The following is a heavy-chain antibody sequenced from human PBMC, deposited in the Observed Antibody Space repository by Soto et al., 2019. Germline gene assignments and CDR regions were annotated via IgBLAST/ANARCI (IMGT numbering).Heavy chain of an antibody. CDR3: ARDLVERPNDY. J-gene: IGHJ4*02. CDR1: CYTFHNYG. D-gene: IGHD1-1*01. CDR2: ISAYNGNT. V-gene: IGHV1-18*01. Sequence: ASVQVSCKASCYTFHNYGISWVRQAPGQGLEWMGWISAYNGNTNYAQKLQGRVTMTTDTSTSTAYMELRSLRSDDTAVYYCARDLVERPNDYWGQGTLVTVSS.